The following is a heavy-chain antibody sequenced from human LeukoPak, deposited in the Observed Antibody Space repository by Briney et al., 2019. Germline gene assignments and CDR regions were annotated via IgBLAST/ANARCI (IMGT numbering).Heavy chain of an antibody. CDR1: RFTFSSYS. J-gene: IGHJ4*02. V-gene: IGHV3-21*01. D-gene: IGHD1-1*01. CDR3: ASGIRERGFDY. Sequence: SGRSLRLSCAASRFTFSSYSMNWVRQAPGKGLEWVSSISPTGGAIFYADSLRGRFTISRDNAKNSLYLQMNSLRAEDTALYFCASGIRERGFDYWGQGTPVTVSS. CDR2: ISPTGGAI.